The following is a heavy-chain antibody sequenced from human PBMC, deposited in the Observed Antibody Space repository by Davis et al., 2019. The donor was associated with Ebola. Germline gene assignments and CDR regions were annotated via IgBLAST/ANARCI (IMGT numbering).Heavy chain of an antibody. Sequence: GEFLKISCAASGFTFSSYGMHWVRQAPGKGLEWVAVIWYDGSNKYYADSVKGRFTISRDNSKNTLYLQMNSLRAEDTAVYYCARDTLLWFRELSYFDYWGQGTLVTVSS. CDR3: ARDTLLWFRELSYFDY. CDR1: GFTFSSYG. V-gene: IGHV3-33*01. J-gene: IGHJ4*02. CDR2: IWYDGSNK. D-gene: IGHD3-10*01.